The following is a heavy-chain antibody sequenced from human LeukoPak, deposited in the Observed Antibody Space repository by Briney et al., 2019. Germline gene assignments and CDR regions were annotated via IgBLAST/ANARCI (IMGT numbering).Heavy chain of an antibody. D-gene: IGHD2-21*01. Sequence: GGSLRLSCAASGFTFSNYGMHWVRQAPGKGLEWVAVISYDGSNKYYADSVKGRFTISRDNSKSTLYLQVNSLRAEDTAVYYCAKANCGSECYYYLGSWGQGTLATVSS. CDR3: AKANCGSECYYYLGS. CDR2: ISYDGSNK. V-gene: IGHV3-30*18. J-gene: IGHJ4*02. CDR1: GFTFSNYG.